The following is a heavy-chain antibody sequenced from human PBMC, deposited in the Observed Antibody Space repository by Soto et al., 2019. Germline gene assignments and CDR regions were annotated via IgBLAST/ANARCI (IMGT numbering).Heavy chain of an antibody. J-gene: IGHJ5*02. CDR2: ISHDGKSK. V-gene: IGHV3-30*18. D-gene: IGHD2-21*02. CDR3: ANDWPVKSRSGSLRS. CDR1: GLIFSNYG. Sequence: GGSLRLTCAASGLIFSNYGMYWVRLGQGKGMERVALISHDGKSKYYADSVQGRFTISRDNSKNTLYLQMNSLRGDDTAVYYCANDWPVKSRSGSLRSWGQGTLVTVSS.